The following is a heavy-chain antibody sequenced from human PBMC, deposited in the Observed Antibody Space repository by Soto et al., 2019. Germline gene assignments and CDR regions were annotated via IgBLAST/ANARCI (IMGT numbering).Heavy chain of an antibody. CDR2: ISYDGSNK. D-gene: IGHD1-26*01. V-gene: IGHV3-30-3*01. CDR3: ARSVSWELLRCFDY. CDR1: GFTFSSYA. J-gene: IGHJ4*02. Sequence: QVQLVESGGGVVQPGRSLRLSCAASGFTFSSYAMHWVRQAPGKGLEWVAVISYDGSNKYYADSVKGRFTISRDNSKNTLYLQMNSLRAEDTAVYYCARSVSWELLRCFDYWGQGTLVNVSS.